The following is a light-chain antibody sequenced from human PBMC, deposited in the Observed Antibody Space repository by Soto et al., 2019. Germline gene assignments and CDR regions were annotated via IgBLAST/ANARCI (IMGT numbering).Light chain of an antibody. CDR1: QSISSY. CDR2: AAS. Sequence: DIQMTQSPSSLSASVGDRVTITCRASQSISSYLSWYQQKPGKAPKLLIYAASSLRSGVPPRFSGSGSGTDFTLTISSLQPEDFATDYCQQSYSTPPTFGGGTKVEIK. CDR3: QQSYSTPPT. J-gene: IGKJ4*01. V-gene: IGKV1-39*01.